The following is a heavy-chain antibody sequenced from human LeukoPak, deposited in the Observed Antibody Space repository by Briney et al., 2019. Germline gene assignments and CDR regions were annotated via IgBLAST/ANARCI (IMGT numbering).Heavy chain of an antibody. D-gene: IGHD2-8*01. CDR1: GYTLTGLS. CDR3: ATFNCTNGVCYTGWFDP. V-gene: IGHV1-24*01. Sequence: GASVKVSCKVSGYTLTGLSMHWVRQAPGKGLEWMGGFDPEDGETIYAQKFQGRVTMTEDTSTDTAYMELSSLRSEDTAVYYCATFNCTNGVCYTGWFDPWGQRTLVTVSS. J-gene: IGHJ5*02. CDR2: FDPEDGET.